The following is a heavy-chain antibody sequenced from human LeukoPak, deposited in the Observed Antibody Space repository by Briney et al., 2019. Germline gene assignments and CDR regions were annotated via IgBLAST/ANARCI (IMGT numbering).Heavy chain of an antibody. CDR1: GYTFTSYG. Sequence: GASVKVSCKASGYTFTSYGISWVRQAPGQGLEWMGRIIPILGIANYAQKFQGRVTITADKSTSTAYMELSSLRSEDTAVYYCARDTDYGDYSGAFDIWGQGTMVTVSS. V-gene: IGHV1-69*04. D-gene: IGHD4-17*01. J-gene: IGHJ3*02. CDR3: ARDTDYGDYSGAFDI. CDR2: IIPILGIA.